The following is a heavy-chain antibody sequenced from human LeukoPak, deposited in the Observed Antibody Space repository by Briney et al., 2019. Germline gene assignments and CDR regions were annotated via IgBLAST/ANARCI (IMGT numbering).Heavy chain of an antibody. D-gene: IGHD5-18*01. Sequence: ASVKVSCKASGYTFTGYYMHWVRQAPGQWLEWMGWINPNSGGTNYAQKFQGRVTMTRDTSISTAYMELSRLRSDATAVYYCAREDTAMDLDYWGQGTLVTVSS. V-gene: IGHV1-2*02. CDR1: GYTFTGYY. CDR3: AREDTAMDLDY. J-gene: IGHJ4*02. CDR2: INPNSGGT.